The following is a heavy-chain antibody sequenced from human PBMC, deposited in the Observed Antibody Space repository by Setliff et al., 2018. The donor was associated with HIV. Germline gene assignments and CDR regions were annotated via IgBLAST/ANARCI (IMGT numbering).Heavy chain of an antibody. Sequence: PSETMSLTCAIDGGSLRGYYWGWIRPTPGKGLEWIGQSNPSGGVDYNPSLNGRVTISGHTSRNQFSLKLTSLLAADTAVYYCTRGGAVSPLDYWGQGILVTVSS. CDR2: SNPSGGV. CDR3: TRGGAVSPLDY. J-gene: IGHJ4*02. D-gene: IGHD2-15*01. CDR1: GGSLRGYY. V-gene: IGHV4-34*01.